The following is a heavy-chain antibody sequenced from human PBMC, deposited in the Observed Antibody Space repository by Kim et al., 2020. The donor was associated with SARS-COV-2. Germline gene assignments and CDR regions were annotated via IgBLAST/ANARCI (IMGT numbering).Heavy chain of an antibody. CDR1: GFSFSGSI. V-gene: IGHV3-73*01. CDR2: IRMKAESHAT. CDR3: IGDVSLSGWGGMDV. J-gene: IGHJ6*02. Sequence: GGSLRLSCAASGFSFSGSIMHWVRQAPGKGLEWIGHIRMKAESHATEYAVSVKDRFTISREDSENTAFLQMHSLKIEDTAMYYCIGDVSLSGWGGMDVWGQGTPVTVSS. D-gene: IGHD3-10*01.